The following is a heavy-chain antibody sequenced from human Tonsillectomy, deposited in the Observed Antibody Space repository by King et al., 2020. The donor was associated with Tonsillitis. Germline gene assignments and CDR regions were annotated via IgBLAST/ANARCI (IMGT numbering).Heavy chain of an antibody. Sequence: VQLVESGGGLVQPGGSLGLSCAASGFTFSSYWMSWVRQAPGKGLEWVANINQDGSEKYYVDSVKGRFTISRDNVKKSLYLQMNSLRAEDTAVYYCASPNDMTNEGDFAYWGQGTLVTVSS. V-gene: IGHV3-7*03. CDR3: ASPNDMTNEGDFAY. CDR1: GFTFSSYW. D-gene: IGHD3-9*01. J-gene: IGHJ4*02. CDR2: INQDGSEK.